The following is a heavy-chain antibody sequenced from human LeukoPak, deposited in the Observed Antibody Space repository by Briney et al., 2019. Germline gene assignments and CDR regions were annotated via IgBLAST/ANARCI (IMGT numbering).Heavy chain of an antibody. D-gene: IGHD3-22*01. Sequence: GGSLRLSCAASGFTFSSYEMNWVRKAPGKGLEWVSYISSSGSTIYYADSVKGRFTISRDNAKNSLYLQLNSLRAEDTAVYYCARDRYDSSGIFDYWGQGTLVTVSS. J-gene: IGHJ4*02. CDR3: ARDRYDSSGIFDY. CDR1: GFTFSSYE. V-gene: IGHV3-48*03. CDR2: ISSSGSTI.